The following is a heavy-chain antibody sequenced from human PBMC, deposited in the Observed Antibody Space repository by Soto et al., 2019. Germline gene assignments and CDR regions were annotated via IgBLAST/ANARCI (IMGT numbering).Heavy chain of an antibody. Sequence: RLSETLSLTCTVSGFSISSGYYWGWVRQPPGKGLEWIGSMYQSGTTYYNPSLKSRVTISINTSKNQFSLKLTSVTAADTAVYYCARDWYRDGYKGGYFDYWGQGTLVTVSS. CDR2: MYQSGTT. D-gene: IGHD1-26*01. CDR1: GFSISSGYY. V-gene: IGHV4-38-2*02. J-gene: IGHJ4*02. CDR3: ARDWYRDGYKGGYFDY.